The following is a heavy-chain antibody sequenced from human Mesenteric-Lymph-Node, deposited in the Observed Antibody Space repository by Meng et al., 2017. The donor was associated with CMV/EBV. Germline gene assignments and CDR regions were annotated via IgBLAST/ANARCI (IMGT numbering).Heavy chain of an antibody. D-gene: IGHD3-10*01. CDR1: GFTFSSYA. Sequence: GESLKISCAASGFTFSSYAMHWVRQAPGKGLEYVSAISSNGGSTYYADSVKGRFTISRDNSKNTLYLQMGSLRAEDMAVYYCARGLLRRGGWFDPWGQGTLVTVSS. CDR3: ARGLLRRGGWFDP. V-gene: IGHV3-64*02. J-gene: IGHJ5*02. CDR2: ISSNGGST.